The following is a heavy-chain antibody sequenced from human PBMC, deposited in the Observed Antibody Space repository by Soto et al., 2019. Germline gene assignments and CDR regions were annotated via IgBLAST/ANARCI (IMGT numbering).Heavy chain of an antibody. J-gene: IGHJ4*02. Sequence: GGSLRLSCAASGFTFSHYGMHWVRQAPGKGLEWVALISYDGSNKYYVDSVKGRFAISRDNSKNTLYLQMNSLRAEDTAVYYCAKSLWGAHRTDFDYWGQGTLVTVSS. V-gene: IGHV3-30*18. CDR3: AKSLWGAHRTDFDY. D-gene: IGHD1-26*01. CDR2: ISYDGSNK. CDR1: GFTFSHYG.